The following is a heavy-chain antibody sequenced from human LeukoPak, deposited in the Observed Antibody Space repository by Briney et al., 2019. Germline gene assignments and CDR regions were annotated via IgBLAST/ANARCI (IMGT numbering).Heavy chain of an antibody. CDR2: ISYDGSTT. J-gene: IGHJ4*02. CDR1: GFTFSSYG. CDR3: ARDQDLN. Sequence: GGSLRLSCVASGFTFSSYGMHWVRQAPGKGLEWVAVISYDGSTTYYADSVKGRFTISRDNSKNTLYLQMNSLRAEDTAVYYCARDQDLNWGQGTLVTVSS. V-gene: IGHV3-30*03.